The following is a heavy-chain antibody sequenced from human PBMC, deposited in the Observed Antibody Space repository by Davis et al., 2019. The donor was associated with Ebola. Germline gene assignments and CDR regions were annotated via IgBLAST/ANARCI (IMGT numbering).Heavy chain of an antibody. V-gene: IGHV4-30-4*01. CDR1: GGSISSGDYY. J-gene: IGHJ4*02. D-gene: IGHD1-26*01. Sequence: PSETLSLTCTVSGGSISSGDYYWSWIRQPPGKGLEWIGYIYYSGSTYYNPSLKSRVTISVDTSKNQFSLKLSSVTAADTAMYYCARGGWELLGVDYWGQGTLVTVSS. CDR3: ARGGWELLGVDY. CDR2: IYYSGST.